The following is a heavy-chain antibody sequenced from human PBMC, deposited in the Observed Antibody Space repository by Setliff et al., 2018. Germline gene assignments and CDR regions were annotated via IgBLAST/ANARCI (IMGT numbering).Heavy chain of an antibody. CDR2: IYHNGNT. CDR3: ARDRSAYSYGLDV. CDR1: GGSTSPYF. J-gene: IGHJ6*01. Sequence: SETLSLTCTVSGGSTSPYFWSWIRQPPGKGLEWIGYIYHNGNTNFNPSLKSRVTMSVDTSKNQFALVLESVTAADTAVYYCARDRSAYSYGLDVWGQGTTVTVSS. V-gene: IGHV4-59*01.